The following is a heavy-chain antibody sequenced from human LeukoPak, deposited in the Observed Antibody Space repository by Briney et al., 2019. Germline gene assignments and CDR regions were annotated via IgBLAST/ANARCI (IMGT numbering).Heavy chain of an antibody. D-gene: IGHD2-2*01. CDR1: GFTFGDYA. Sequence: GGSLRLSCTASGFTFGDYAMSWFRQAPGKGLEWVGFIRSKAFGGTTENAASVKGRFTISRDDSKSIAYLQMNSLKTEDTAVYYCARGGVYCSSVSCSVDYWGQGILVTVSS. CDR3: ARGGVYCSSVSCSVDY. V-gene: IGHV3-49*03. J-gene: IGHJ4*02. CDR2: IRSKAFGGTT.